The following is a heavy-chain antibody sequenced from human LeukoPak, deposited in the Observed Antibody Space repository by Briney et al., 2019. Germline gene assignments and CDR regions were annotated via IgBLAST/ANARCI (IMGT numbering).Heavy chain of an antibody. V-gene: IGHV1-24*01. Sequence: ASVKVSCKVSRYTLTELSMHWVRQAPGKGLEWMGGFDPEDGETIYAQKFQGRVTMTEDTSTDTAYMELSSLRSEDTAVYYCATADYYDSSAIDYWGQGTLVTVSS. CDR1: RYTLTELS. CDR3: ATADYYDSSAIDY. CDR2: FDPEDGET. J-gene: IGHJ4*02. D-gene: IGHD3-22*01.